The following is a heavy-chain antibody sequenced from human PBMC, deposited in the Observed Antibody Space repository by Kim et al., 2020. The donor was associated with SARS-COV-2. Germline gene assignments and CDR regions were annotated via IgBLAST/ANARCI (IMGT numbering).Heavy chain of an antibody. CDR1: GGTFSSYA. CDR3: ARDRLIQWELLIPPYYYYGMDV. V-gene: IGHV1-69*13. D-gene: IGHD1-26*01. Sequence: SVKVSCKASGGTFSSYAISWVRQAPGQGLEWMGGIIPIFGTANYAQKFQGRVTITADESTGTAYMELSSLRSEDTAVYYCARDRLIQWELLIPPYYYYGMDVCGQGTTVTVSS. CDR2: IIPIFGTA. J-gene: IGHJ6*02.